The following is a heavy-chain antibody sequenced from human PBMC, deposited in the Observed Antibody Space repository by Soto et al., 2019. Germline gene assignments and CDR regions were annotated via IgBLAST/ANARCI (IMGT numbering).Heavy chain of an antibody. CDR2: ISSSSGST. CDR1: GFTFSDYY. CDR3: ARDRGGYDRLYYYHGMDV. J-gene: IGHJ6*02. D-gene: IGHD5-12*01. Sequence: GGSLRLSCAASGFTFSDYYMSWIRQAPGRGLEYISYISSSSGSTNYADSVKGRFTISRDNAKNSLYLQMSSLRAEDTAVYYCARDRGGYDRLYYYHGMDVWGQGTTVTVSS. V-gene: IGHV3-11*06.